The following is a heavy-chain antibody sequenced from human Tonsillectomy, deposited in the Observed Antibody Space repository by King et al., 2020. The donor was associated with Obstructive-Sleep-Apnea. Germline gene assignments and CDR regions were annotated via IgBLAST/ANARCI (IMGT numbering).Heavy chain of an antibody. CDR2: IYYSGST. V-gene: IGHV4-39*07. Sequence: LQLQESGPGLVKPSETLSLTCTVSGGSISSSSSYWGWIRQPPGKGLEWIGSIYYSGSTYYNPSRKSRVTISVDTSKNQFSLKLSSVTAADTAVYYCARDQGYDILTGYSPGPFDYWGQGTLVTVSS. D-gene: IGHD3-9*01. CDR3: ARDQGYDILTGYSPGPFDY. J-gene: IGHJ4*02. CDR1: GGSISSSSSY.